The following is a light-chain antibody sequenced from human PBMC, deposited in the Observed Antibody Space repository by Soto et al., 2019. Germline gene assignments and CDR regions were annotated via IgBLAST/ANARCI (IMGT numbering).Light chain of an antibody. V-gene: IGKV3-20*01. J-gene: IGKJ4*01. CDR3: QQYGSSPPVT. Sequence: EIVLTQSPGTLYLSPGETATLSCRASQSVSSSYLAWYQQKPGQAPRLLIYGASSRATGIPDRFSGSGSGTDFTLTISRLEPEDFAVYYCQQYGSSPPVTFGGGTKVEIK. CDR1: QSVSSSY. CDR2: GAS.